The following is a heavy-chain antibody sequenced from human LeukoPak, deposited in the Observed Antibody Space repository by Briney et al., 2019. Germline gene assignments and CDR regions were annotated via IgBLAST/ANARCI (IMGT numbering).Heavy chain of an antibody. J-gene: IGHJ4*02. V-gene: IGHV4-59*01. CDR3: ATRKLGNDY. Sequence: SETLSLTCAVYSGSFSGYYWSWIRQPPGKGLEWIGYIYYSGSTNYNPSLKSRVTISVDTSKNQFSLKLSSVTAADTAVYYCATRKLGNDYWGQGTLVTVSS. CDR1: SGSFSGYY. D-gene: IGHD7-27*01. CDR2: IYYSGST.